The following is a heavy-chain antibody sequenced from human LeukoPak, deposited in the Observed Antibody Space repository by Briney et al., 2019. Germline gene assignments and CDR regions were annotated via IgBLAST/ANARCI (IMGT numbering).Heavy chain of an antibody. Sequence: PSETLSLTCTVSGGSISSSGYSWSWIRQPPGKGLDYIGFIHSNGATYYNPSLKSRVTLSVDTSKNQFSLSLSSVTAADTAVYYCARQAVGLPNDYWGQGTLLTVSS. CDR3: ARQAVGLPNDY. CDR1: GGSISSSGYS. D-gene: IGHD1-7*01. CDR2: IHSNGAT. V-gene: IGHV4-61*05. J-gene: IGHJ4*02.